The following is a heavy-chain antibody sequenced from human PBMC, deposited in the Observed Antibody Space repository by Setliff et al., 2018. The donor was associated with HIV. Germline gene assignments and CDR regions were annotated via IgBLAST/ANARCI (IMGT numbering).Heavy chain of an antibody. J-gene: IGHJ4*02. CDR3: AKDRGGGSYFDY. D-gene: IGHD1-26*01. CDR2: VGAVGAPT. Sequence: GGSLRLSCTASGFTFGDYAMSWVRQAPGKGLEWVSTVGAVGAPTHYAESVKGRFTISKDNSKSTLYLQMNSLRAEDTAVYYCAKDRGGGSYFDYWGQGTLVTV. CDR1: GFTFGDYA. V-gene: IGHV3-23*01.